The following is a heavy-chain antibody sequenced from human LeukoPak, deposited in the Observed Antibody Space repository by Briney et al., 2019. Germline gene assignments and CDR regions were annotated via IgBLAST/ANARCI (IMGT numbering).Heavy chain of an antibody. CDR3: ARDIKRSRARWENLGFDP. D-gene: IGHD1-26*01. J-gene: IGHJ5*02. CDR2: IIPIFGTA. V-gene: IGHV1-69*06. CDR1: GGTFSSYA. Sequence: SVKVSCKACGGTFSSYAISCVRQAPGQGLELMGWIIPIFGTANYAQKFQGRVTITADKSTSTAYMELRSLRSDDTAVYYCARDIKRSRARWENLGFDPWGQGTLVTVSS.